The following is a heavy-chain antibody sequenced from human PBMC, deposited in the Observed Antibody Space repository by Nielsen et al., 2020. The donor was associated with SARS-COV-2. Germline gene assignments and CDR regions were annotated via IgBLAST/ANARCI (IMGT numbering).Heavy chain of an antibody. CDR3: ARGDIAVVPAAMFRGDDAFDI. Sequence: SETLSLTCTVSGGSLSSRNYYWGWIRQPPGKGLEWIGTIYYSGSVSYNPSPRSRVTISVDPSKKHFSLKLTSVTAADTAVYFCARGDIAVVPAAMFRGDDAFDIWSQGTMIRVSS. J-gene: IGHJ3*02. CDR2: IYYSGSV. D-gene: IGHD2-2*01. V-gene: IGHV4-39*02. CDR1: GGSLSSRNYY.